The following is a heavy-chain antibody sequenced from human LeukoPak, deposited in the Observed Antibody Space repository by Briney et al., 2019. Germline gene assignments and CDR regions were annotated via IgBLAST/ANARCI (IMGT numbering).Heavy chain of an antibody. CDR2: IKSKTDGGTT. J-gene: IGHJ6*02. CDR1: GFTFSNAL. Sequence: GGSLRLSCAASGFTFSNALMSGVRQAPGKGLEWVGLIKSKTDGGTTDYAAPVKGRFTISRDDSKNTLYLQMNSLKTEDTAVYYCTTATPGAYCGGDCYIRGYYYYYGMDVWGQGTTVTVSS. V-gene: IGHV3-15*01. CDR3: TTATPGAYCGGDCYIRGYYYYYGMDV. D-gene: IGHD2-21*02.